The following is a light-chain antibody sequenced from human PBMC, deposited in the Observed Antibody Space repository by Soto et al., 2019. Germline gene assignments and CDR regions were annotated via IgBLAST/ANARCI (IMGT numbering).Light chain of an antibody. CDR1: QSVDSA. J-gene: IGKJ1*01. CDR3: EQYRDWPPT. CDR2: GAS. V-gene: IGKV3-15*01. Sequence: IVMTQSPATRSWSPGERATLSWTASQSVDSALAWYQQKPGQVPRVLIYGASTGATGLPARFSGSGSGTEFTLTISSLKYEDFAVYYCEQYRDWPPTFGQGTKVDIK.